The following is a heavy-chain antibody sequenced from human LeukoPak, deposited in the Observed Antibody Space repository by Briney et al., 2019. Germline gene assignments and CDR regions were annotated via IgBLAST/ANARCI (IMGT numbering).Heavy chain of an antibody. CDR2: VLYGGSI. CDR3: ARHPHDYGGNRYYYYYYYMDV. D-gene: IGHD4-23*01. J-gene: IGHJ6*03. CDR1: GDSVNSGRDY. Sequence: SETLSLTCTVSGDSVNSGRDYWAWIRQPPGKGLEWLGSVLYGGSIYYNPSLKNRVTISVDTSKNQFSLKLSSVTAADTAVYYCARHPHDYGGNRYYYYYYYMDVWGKGTTVTISS. V-gene: IGHV4-39*01.